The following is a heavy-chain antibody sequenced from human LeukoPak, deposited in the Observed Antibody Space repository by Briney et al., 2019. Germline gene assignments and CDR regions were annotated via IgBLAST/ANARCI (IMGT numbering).Heavy chain of an antibody. CDR3: ARDDRYSYGYKYYFDY. J-gene: IGHJ4*02. CDR1: GGSISSSNW. CDR2: IYHSGST. V-gene: IGHV4-4*02. D-gene: IGHD5-18*01. Sequence: SETLSLTCAVSGGSISSSNWWSWVRQPPGKGLEWIGEIYHSGSTNYNPSLKSRVTISVDKSKNQFSLKLSSVTAADTAVYYCARDDRYSYGYKYYFDYWGQGTLVIVSS.